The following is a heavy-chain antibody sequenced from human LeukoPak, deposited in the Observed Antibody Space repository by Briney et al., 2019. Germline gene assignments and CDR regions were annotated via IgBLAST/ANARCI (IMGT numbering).Heavy chain of an antibody. CDR2: IIPIFGTA. D-gene: IGHD6-13*01. J-gene: IGHJ4*02. CDR3: ARDLPGIAAAGTGY. V-gene: IGHV1-69*06. CDR1: GGTFISYA. Sequence: ASVKVSCKASGGTFISYAISWVRQAPGQGLEWMGGIIPIFGTANYARKFQGRVTITADKSTSTAYMELSSLRSEDTAVYYCARDLPGIAAAGTGYWGQGTLVTVSP.